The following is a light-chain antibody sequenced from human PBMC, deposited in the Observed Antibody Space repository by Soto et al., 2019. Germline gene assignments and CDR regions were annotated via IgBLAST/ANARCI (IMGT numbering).Light chain of an antibody. J-gene: IGKJ3*01. Sequence: EIVLTQSPGTLSLSPGERATLSCRASQSVGSTYLAWYQQKPGQAPKLLIYGVSRRATGIPDRFSGSGSGTDFTLTISRLEPEDLAVYYSQQYGTSPLTFGPGTKVDI. CDR3: QQYGTSPLT. CDR1: QSVGSTY. V-gene: IGKV3-20*01. CDR2: GVS.